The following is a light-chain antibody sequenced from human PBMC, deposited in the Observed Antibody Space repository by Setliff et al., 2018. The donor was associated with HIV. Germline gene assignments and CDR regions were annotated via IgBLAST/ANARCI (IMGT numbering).Light chain of an antibody. CDR2: EVS. J-gene: IGLJ1*01. CDR1: TSDIGHYNR. Sequence: ALTQPLYVSGAPGQSVTISCTGSTSDIGHYNRVSWYQQPPGAAPKLIMYEVSHRPSGVPDRFSGSKSGSTASLTISGLQPEDEADYYCSSYTTSITVVFGTGTKVTVL. CDR3: SSYTTSITVV. V-gene: IGLV2-18*02.